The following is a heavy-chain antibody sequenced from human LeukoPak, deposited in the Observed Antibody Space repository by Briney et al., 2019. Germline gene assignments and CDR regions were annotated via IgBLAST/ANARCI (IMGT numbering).Heavy chain of an antibody. J-gene: IGHJ4*02. CDR1: GYTFASYG. D-gene: IGHD3-10*01. CDR2: ISGYNGNT. CDR3: AKDYSGSGSVHFEH. V-gene: IGHV1-18*01. Sequence: ASVKVSCKTSGYTFASYGITWVRQAPGQGLEWMGWISGYNGNTNFAQRFQGRVSLTTHTSATTAHMELRSLTSDDTAVYYCAKDYSGSGSVHFEHWGQGTLVTVSS.